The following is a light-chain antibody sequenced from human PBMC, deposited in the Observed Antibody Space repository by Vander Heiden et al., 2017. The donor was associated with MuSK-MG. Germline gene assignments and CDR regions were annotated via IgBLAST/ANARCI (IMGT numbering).Light chain of an antibody. CDR2: DAS. Sequence: EIVLTQSPATLSLSPGERATLSCRASQSVSSYLAWYQQKPGQAPRLLISDASNRATGIPARVSGSGSGTDFTLTISSLEPEDFAVYYCLQRSNWPTTFGQGTRLEIK. CDR1: QSVSSY. V-gene: IGKV3-11*01. J-gene: IGKJ5*01. CDR3: LQRSNWPTT.